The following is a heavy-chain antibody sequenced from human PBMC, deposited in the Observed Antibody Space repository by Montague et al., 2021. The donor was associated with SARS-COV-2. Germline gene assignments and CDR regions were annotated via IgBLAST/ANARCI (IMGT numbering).Heavy chain of an antibody. J-gene: IGHJ4*02. Sequence: SETLSLTCTVSGGSISSSSYYWGWIRQPPGKGLEWIGSIYYSGSSXYNPSVKSRVTISVDTSKNQFSLKLSSATAADTAVYYCARQRRGGLVSTPRFFDYWGQGTLVTVSS. CDR3: ARQRRGGLVSTPRFFDY. CDR2: IYYSGSS. D-gene: IGHD6-19*01. V-gene: IGHV4-39*01. CDR1: GGSISSSSYY.